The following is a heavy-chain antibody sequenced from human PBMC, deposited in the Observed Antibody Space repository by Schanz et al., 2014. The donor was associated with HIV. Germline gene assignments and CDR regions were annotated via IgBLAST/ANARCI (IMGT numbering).Heavy chain of an antibody. D-gene: IGHD3-22*01. J-gene: IGHJ4*02. CDR2: ISTGGERT. CDR1: GFTFSSYA. Sequence: EVQLLESGGGLVQPGGSLRLSCAASGFTFSSYAMSWVRQAPGKGLEWVSAISTGGERTFYADSVKGRFTISRDNSKNTLYLQMTTLRTEDTAVYYCAKPEYDSRGNSQSHFDYWGQGTLVTVSS. CDR3: AKPEYDSRGNSQSHFDY. V-gene: IGHV3-23*01.